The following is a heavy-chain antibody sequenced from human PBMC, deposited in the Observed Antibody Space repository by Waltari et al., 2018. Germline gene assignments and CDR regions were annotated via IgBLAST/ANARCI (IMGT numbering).Heavy chain of an antibody. V-gene: IGHV3-53*01. Sequence: EVQLVESGGGLIQPGGSLRLSCVASGVTASNNYMPGLRHAPGKGLELVSLIYSGGTTYYADSVRGRFTISRDGSKNTVYLQMNSLRAEDTAVYFCARNQVETALGYWGQGTLVTV. CDR2: IYSGGTT. D-gene: IGHD2-21*02. J-gene: IGHJ4*02. CDR1: GVTASNNY. CDR3: ARNQVETALGY.